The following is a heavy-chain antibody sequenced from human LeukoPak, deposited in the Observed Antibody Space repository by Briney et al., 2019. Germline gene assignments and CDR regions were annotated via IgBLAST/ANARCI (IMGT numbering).Heavy chain of an antibody. J-gene: IGHJ4*02. V-gene: IGHV3-30-3*01. D-gene: IGHD3-22*01. CDR1: VFTFSSSA. Sequence: RSPRLSSAAPVFTFSSSAMHWVRQAPGKGLERVADISYDGSNKYYADSVKGRFTISRDNSKNTLYLQMNSLRAEDTAVYYCARDRLYYYDSSGYLDYWGQGTLVTVSS. CDR3: ARDRLYYYDSSGYLDY. CDR2: ISYDGSNK.